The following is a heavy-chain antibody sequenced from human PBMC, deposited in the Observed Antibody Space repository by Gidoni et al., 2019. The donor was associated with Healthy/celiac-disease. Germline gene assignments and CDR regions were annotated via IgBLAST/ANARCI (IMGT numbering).Heavy chain of an antibody. V-gene: IGHV4-30-4*01. J-gene: IGHJ4*02. D-gene: IGHD1-1*01. CDR3: ARGNGDYVGY. CDR2: YGGST. Sequence: YGGSTYYNPSLKSRVTISVDTSKNQFSLKLSSVTAADTAVYYCARGNGDYVGYWGQGTLVTVSS.